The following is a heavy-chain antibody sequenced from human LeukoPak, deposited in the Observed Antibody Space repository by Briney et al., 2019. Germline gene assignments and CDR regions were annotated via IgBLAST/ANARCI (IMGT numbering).Heavy chain of an antibody. V-gene: IGHV1-24*01. J-gene: IGHJ5*02. CDR2: FDPVVGET. Sequence: GASVKVSCKVSGYTLTELSMHWVRQATGKGLEWMGGFDPVVGETIYAQKLQGRVTMTTDTSTSTAYMELRSLRSDDTAVYYCARDFFMVVRQIIYGDYSNWFDPWGQGTLVTVSS. D-gene: IGHD4-17*01. CDR3: ARDFFMVVRQIIYGDYSNWFDP. CDR1: GYTLTELS.